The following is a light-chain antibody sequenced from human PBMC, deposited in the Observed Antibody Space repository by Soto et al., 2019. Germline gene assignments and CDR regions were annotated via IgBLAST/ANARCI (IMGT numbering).Light chain of an antibody. J-gene: IGKJ1*01. CDR1: QSISSY. CDR2: AAS. V-gene: IGKV1-39*01. CDR3: QQSYSTPWT. Sequence: DIQMTQSPSSLSASVGDRVTITCRASQSISSYLNWYQQKPGKAPKLLICAASSLQSGGPSRFSGSGSGTDFTLTISSLQPEDFATYYCQQSYSTPWTFGQGTKVEIK.